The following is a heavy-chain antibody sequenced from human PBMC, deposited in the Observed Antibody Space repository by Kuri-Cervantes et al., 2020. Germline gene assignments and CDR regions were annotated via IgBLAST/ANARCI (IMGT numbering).Heavy chain of an antibody. CDR2: ISSNSDYI. CDR1: GFILSTYT. CDR3: AKRRSYSRIFDY. Sequence: GESLKISCAASGFILSTYTMNWVRLAPGKGLEWVSSISSNSDYIYYADSVKGRFTISRDNAKNSLYLQMNSLRAEDTAVYYCAKRRSYSRIFDYWGQGTLVTVSS. J-gene: IGHJ4*02. V-gene: IGHV3-21*04. D-gene: IGHD6-13*01.